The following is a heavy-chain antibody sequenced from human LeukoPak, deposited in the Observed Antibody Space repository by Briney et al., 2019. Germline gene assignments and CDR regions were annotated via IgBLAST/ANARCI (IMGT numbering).Heavy chain of an antibody. J-gene: IGHJ6*02. CDR1: GFTFKTYW. Sequence: GGSLRLSCVGSGFTFKTYWMSWVRQAPGKGLEWVANIKHDGSQTDYLQSVRGRFTISRDNAKNSMFLEMKGLRVEDTAVYYCARDGRTTMDVWGRGTTVIVSS. CDR2: IKHDGSQT. D-gene: IGHD1-14*01. V-gene: IGHV3-7*01. CDR3: ARDGRTTMDV.